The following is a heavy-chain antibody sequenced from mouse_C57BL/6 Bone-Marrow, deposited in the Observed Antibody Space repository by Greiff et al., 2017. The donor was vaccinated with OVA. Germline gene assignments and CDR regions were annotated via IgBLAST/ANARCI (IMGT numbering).Heavy chain of an antibody. D-gene: IGHD2-2*01. Sequence: EVQLVESVAELVRPGASVKLSCTASGFNIKNTYMHWVKQRPEQGQEWIGRIDPANGNTKYAPKFQGKATITADTSSNTAYLQLSSLTSEDTAIDYCARWSGYDPYYFDYWGQGTTLTVSS. CDR2: IDPANGNT. J-gene: IGHJ2*01. CDR3: ARWSGYDPYYFDY. V-gene: IGHV14-3*01. CDR1: GFNIKNTY.